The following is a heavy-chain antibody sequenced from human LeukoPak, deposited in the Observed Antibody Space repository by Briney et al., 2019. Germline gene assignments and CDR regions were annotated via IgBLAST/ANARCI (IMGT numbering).Heavy chain of an antibody. V-gene: IGHV3-23*01. D-gene: IGHD3-10*01. CDR1: GFTSSSYA. Sequence: GGSLRLSCAASGFTSSSYAMSWVRQAPGKGLEWVSGITGSGDSTYYADSVKGRFTISRDNSKNTLYLQMNSLRAEDTAVYYCASRWPGSYMDYWGQGTLVTVSS. J-gene: IGHJ4*02. CDR3: ASRWPGSYMDY. CDR2: ITGSGDST.